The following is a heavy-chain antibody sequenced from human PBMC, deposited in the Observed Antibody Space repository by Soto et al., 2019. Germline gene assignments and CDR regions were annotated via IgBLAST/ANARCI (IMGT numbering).Heavy chain of an antibody. CDR3: ARGQYSSGGGYFDY. CDR2: ISSSGSTI. J-gene: IGHJ4*02. V-gene: IGHV3-48*03. Sequence: EVQLVESGGGLVQPGGSLRLSCAASGFTFSSYEMNWVRQAPGKGLEWVSYISSSGSTIYYADSVKGRFTISRDNAKNSRSLKMNSLSAEDPAVSYCARGQYSSGGGYFDYWGQETLVTVSS. CDR1: GFTFSSYE. D-gene: IGHD6-19*01.